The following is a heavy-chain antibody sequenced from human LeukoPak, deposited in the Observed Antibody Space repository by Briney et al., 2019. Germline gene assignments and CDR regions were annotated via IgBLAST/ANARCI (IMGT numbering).Heavy chain of an antibody. CDR2: IITIFGTA. J-gene: IGHJ4*02. CDR1: VGTFSSYA. D-gene: IGHD3-10*01. CDR3: ARVGDYYGSGSYNYFDY. V-gene: IGHV1-69*13. Sequence: SVKVSCKASVGTFSSYAISWVRQAPGQGLEWMGGIITIFGTANYAQKFQGRVTITADESTSTAYMELSSLRSEDTAVYYCARVGDYYGSGSYNYFDYWGQGTLVTVSS.